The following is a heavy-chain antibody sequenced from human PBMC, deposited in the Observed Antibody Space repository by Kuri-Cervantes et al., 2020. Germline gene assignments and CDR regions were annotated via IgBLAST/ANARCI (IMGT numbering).Heavy chain of an antibody. Sequence: GESLKISCAPSGFTFSNYAMTWVRQAPGKGLEWVSAISGSGGSTYYADSVKGRFTISRNNFKNTLYLQMNSLRAEDTAVYYCARSSGCGDYDSAFDIWGQGTMVTVSS. J-gene: IGHJ3*02. CDR3: ARSSGCGDYDSAFDI. CDR1: GFTFSNYA. CDR2: ISGSGGST. D-gene: IGHD4-17*01. V-gene: IGHV3-23*01.